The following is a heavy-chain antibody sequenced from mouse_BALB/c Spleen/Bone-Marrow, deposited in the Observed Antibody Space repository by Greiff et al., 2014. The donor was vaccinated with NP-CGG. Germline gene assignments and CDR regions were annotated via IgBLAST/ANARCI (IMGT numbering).Heavy chain of an antibody. Sequence: VQLQQSGAELVRPGTSVKISCKASGYTFTNYWLGWVKQRPGHGLEWIGDIYPGGGYTNYNEKFKGKATLTAAKSSSTAYMQLSSLTSEDSAVYFCAREVRRYFDVWGAGTTVTVSS. CDR1: GYTFTNYW. J-gene: IGHJ1*01. CDR3: AREVRRYFDV. CDR2: IYPGGGYT. V-gene: IGHV1-63*01. D-gene: IGHD2-14*01.